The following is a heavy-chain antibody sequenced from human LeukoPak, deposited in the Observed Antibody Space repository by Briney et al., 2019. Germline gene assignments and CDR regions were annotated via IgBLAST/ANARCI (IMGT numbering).Heavy chain of an antibody. CDR1: GYIFSGYG. J-gene: IGHJ6*03. Sequence: ASVTLSCKASGYIFSGYGMRWVRQAPGQGVEWMGWISAYNGNTNYVQKLQGRVTMTTYTSTSTGLMDQRSLRSDDTAVYYCARYSYGAGGACYMDVSGERTPFSVSS. CDR2: ISAYNGNT. D-gene: IGHD5-18*01. CDR3: ARYSYGAGGACYMDV. V-gene: IGHV1-18*01.